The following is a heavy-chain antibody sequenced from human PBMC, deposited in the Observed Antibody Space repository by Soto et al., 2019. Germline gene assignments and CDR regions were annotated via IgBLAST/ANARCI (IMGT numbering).Heavy chain of an antibody. CDR3: ARSLLQGDF. J-gene: IGHJ4*02. CDR2: INPNGGST. Sequence: QVQLVQSGAEVKKPGASVKISCKASGYTFIHYYIHWVRQAPGQGLEWMAIINPNGGSTNYAQKFQGRVNGKRDPATTTGSMELNSLESDDTAVYFCARSLLQGDFWGQGTLVTVSS. CDR1: GYTFIHYY. V-gene: IGHV1-46*01. D-gene: IGHD2-21*01.